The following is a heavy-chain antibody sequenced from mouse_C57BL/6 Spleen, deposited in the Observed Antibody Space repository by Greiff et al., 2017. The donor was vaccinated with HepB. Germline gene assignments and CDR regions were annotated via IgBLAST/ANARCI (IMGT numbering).Heavy chain of an antibody. D-gene: IGHD4-1*01. CDR3: ARHWDRTGSSWFAY. V-gene: IGHV5-15*01. CDR1: GFTFSDYG. Sequence: DVMLVESGGGLVQPGGSLKLSCAASGFTFSDYGMAWVRQAPRKGPEWVAFISNLAYSIYYADTVTGRFTISRENAKNTLYLEMSSLRSEDTAMYYCARHWDRTGSSWFAYWGQGTLVTVSA. J-gene: IGHJ3*01. CDR2: ISNLAYSI.